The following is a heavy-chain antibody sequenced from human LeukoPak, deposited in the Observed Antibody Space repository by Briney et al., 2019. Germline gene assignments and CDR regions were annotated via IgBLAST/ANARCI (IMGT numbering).Heavy chain of an antibody. CDR2: INHSGST. J-gene: IGHJ4*02. V-gene: IGHV4-34*01. CDR1: GGSFSRYY. Sequence: SETLSLTCAVYGGSFSRYYWSWVSQPPGKGLEWVGEINHSGSTNYNPSLKSRVTISVDTSKNQFSLKLSSVTPADTAVYYCASLKASVVPAAMGIDYWGQGTLVTVSS. D-gene: IGHD2-2*01. CDR3: ASLKASVVPAAMGIDY.